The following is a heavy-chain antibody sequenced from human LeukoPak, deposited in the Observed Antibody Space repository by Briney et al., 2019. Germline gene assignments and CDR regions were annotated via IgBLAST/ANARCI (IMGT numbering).Heavy chain of an antibody. J-gene: IGHJ4*02. Sequence: GGSLRLSCAASGFTFSNYGMHWVSQAPGKGLEWVTLISYDGSNKYYADSVKGRFTISRDNSKNTLYLQMSSLRAEDTALYYCAKGHDSPVLPDYWGQGTLVTVSS. CDR2: ISYDGSNK. V-gene: IGHV3-30*18. CDR1: GFTFSNYG. D-gene: IGHD5-12*01. CDR3: AKGHDSPVLPDY.